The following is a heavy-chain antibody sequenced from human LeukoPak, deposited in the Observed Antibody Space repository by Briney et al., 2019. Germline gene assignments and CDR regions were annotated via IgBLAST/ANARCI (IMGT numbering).Heavy chain of an antibody. V-gene: IGHV3-21*01. J-gene: IGHJ4*02. CDR1: GFTFSSYS. CDR2: ISSSSSYI. CDR3: AREFGDYEAIDY. Sequence: GGSLRLSCAASGFTFSSYSMNWVRQAPGKGLAGVSSISSSSSYIYYADSVKGRFTISRDNAKNSLYLQVNSLRAEDTAVYYCAREFGDYEAIDYWGQGTLVTVSS. D-gene: IGHD4-17*01.